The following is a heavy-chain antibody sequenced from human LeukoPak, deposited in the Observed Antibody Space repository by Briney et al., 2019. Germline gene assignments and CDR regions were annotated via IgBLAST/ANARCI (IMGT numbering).Heavy chain of an antibody. CDR1: GYTFTSNY. CDR2: IIPIFGTA. V-gene: IGHV1-69*13. J-gene: IGHJ3*02. Sequence: ASVKVSCKASGYTFTSNYIHWVRQAPGQGLEWMGGIIPIFGTANYAQKFQGRVTITADESTSTAYMELSSLRSEDTAVYYCATPPAYGGNSPLGAFDIWGQGTMVTVSS. CDR3: ATPPAYGGNSPLGAFDI. D-gene: IGHD4-23*01.